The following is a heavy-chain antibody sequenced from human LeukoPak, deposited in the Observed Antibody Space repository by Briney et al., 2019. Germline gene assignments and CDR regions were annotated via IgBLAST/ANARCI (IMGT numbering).Heavy chain of an antibody. D-gene: IGHD5-24*01. CDR2: INSDGSST. V-gene: IGHV3-74*01. CDR3: ARVSRDGYNHHS. CDR1: GFTFSSYW. Sequence: GGSLRLSCAASGFTFSSYWMHWVRQAPGKGLVWVSRINSDGSSTSYADSVKGRFTISRDNAKNSLYLQMNSLRAEDTAVYYCARVSRDGYNHHSGGQGTLVTVSS. J-gene: IGHJ4*02.